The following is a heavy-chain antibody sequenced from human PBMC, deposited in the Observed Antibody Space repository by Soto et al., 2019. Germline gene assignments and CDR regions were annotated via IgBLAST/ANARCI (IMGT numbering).Heavy chain of an antibody. D-gene: IGHD3-10*01. CDR3: GRPRGGGVLLYCCFDL. J-gene: IGHJ2*01. CDR1: GFTFSSYS. CDR2: ISSSSSYI. V-gene: IGHV3-21*01. Sequence: EVQLVESGGGLVKPGGSLRLSCAASGFTFSSYSMNWVRQAPGKGLEWVSSISSSSSYIYYADSVKGRFTISRDNPKNPLYQQMNRRRAEDPAVYYWGRPRGGGVLLYCCFDLWGRGTLVTVSS.